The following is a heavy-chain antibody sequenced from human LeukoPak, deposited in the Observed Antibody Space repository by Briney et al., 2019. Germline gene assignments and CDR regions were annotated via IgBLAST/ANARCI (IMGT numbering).Heavy chain of an antibody. Sequence: RPGGSLRLSCAASGFTFDDYGMSWVRQAPGKGLEWVSGINWNGGSTGYADSVKGRFTISRDKAKNSLYLQMNSLGAEDTALYYCARARELLWFGELSYYFDYWGQGTLVTVSS. CDR2: INWNGGST. D-gene: IGHD3-10*01. J-gene: IGHJ4*02. CDR1: GFTFDDYG. CDR3: ARARELLWFGELSYYFDY. V-gene: IGHV3-20*04.